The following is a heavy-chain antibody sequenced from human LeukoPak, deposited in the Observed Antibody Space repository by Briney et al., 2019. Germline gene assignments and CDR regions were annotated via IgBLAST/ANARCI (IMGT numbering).Heavy chain of an antibody. J-gene: IGHJ4*02. Sequence: GGSLRLSCAASGFTFDDYAMHWVRQAPGKGLEWVSGISWNSGSIGYADSVKGRFTISRDNAKNSLYLQMNSLRAEDTALYYRAKELGSPRDYWGQGTLVTVSS. CDR2: ISWNSGSI. CDR1: GFTFDDYA. V-gene: IGHV3-9*01. D-gene: IGHD7-27*01. CDR3: AKELGSPRDY.